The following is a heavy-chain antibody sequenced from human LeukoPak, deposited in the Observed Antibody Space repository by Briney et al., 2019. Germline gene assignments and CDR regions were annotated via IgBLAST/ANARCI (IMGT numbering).Heavy chain of an antibody. CDR2: INTDGTST. Sequence: GGSLTLPCAASGFTFSSYWMHWVRQAPGKGLVWVSRINTDGTSTSYADSVKGRFTISRDNAKNTLYVQMNSLRAEDTALYYCARNYYDSSVASDYWGQGTLVTVSS. J-gene: IGHJ4*02. V-gene: IGHV3-74*01. D-gene: IGHD3-22*01. CDR1: GFTFSSYW. CDR3: ARNYYDSSVASDY.